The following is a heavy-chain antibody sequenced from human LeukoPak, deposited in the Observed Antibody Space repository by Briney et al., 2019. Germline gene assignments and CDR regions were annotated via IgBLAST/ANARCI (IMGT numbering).Heavy chain of an antibody. V-gene: IGHV3-21*01. CDR1: GFTFSSYW. Sequence: GGSLRLSCAASGFTFSSYWMSWVRQAPGKGLEWVSSISSSSSYIYYADSVKGRFTISRDNAKNSLYLQMNSLRAEDTAVYYCARDRERYCSSTSCSDYWGQGTLVTVSS. CDR3: ARDRERYCSSTSCSDY. D-gene: IGHD2-2*01. CDR2: ISSSSSYI. J-gene: IGHJ4*02.